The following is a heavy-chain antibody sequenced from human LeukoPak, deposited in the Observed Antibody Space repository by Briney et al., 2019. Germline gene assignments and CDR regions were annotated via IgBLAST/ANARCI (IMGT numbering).Heavy chain of an antibody. Sequence: GGSLRLTCAASGFIFSSYNMNWVRQAPGKGLEWVSSISSSSSYISYADSVKGRFTISRDNAKNSLDLHLNSLRAEDTAVYYCAREDGYSDSSEFDYWGQGTLVLVSS. CDR3: AREDGYSDSSEFDY. J-gene: IGHJ4*02. CDR1: GFIFSSYN. V-gene: IGHV3-21*01. CDR2: ISSSSSYI. D-gene: IGHD5-24*01.